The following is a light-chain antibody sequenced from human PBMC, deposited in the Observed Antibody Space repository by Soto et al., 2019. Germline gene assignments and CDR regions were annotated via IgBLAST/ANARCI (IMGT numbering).Light chain of an antibody. J-gene: IGKJ2*01. CDR3: QQSHSIPYT. CDR1: QTISTY. CDR2: AAS. V-gene: IGKV1-39*01. Sequence: DIQMTQSPSSLSASVGDRATITCRASQTISTYLNWYQQKPGKAPKLLIYAASRLQSGVPSRFSGSGSGTDFTLTISSLQPEDFATYYCQQSHSIPYTFGQGTKLEIK.